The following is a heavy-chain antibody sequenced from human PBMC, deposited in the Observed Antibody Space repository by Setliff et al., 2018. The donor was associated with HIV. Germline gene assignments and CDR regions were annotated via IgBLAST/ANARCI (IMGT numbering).Heavy chain of an antibody. J-gene: IGHJ4*02. V-gene: IGHV1-18*01. D-gene: IGHD2-21*02. CDR3: ARVGSVVVVTAFDY. CDR1: GYTFTSYG. Sequence: ASVKVSCKASGYTFTSYGISWVRQAPGQGLEWMGWISAYNGNTNYAQKLQGRATMTTDTSTSTAYMELRSLRSGDTAVYYCARVGSVVVVTAFDYWGQGTLVTVSS. CDR2: ISAYNGNT.